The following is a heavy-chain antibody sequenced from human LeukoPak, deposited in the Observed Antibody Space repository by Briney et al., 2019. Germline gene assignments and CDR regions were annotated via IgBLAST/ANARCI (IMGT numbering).Heavy chain of an antibody. CDR3: ARRRSAAAQLVRYNWFDP. Sequence: SETLSLTCAVYGGSFSGYYWSWIRQPPGKGLEWIGEINHSGSTNYNPSLKSRATISVDTSKNQFSLKLSSVTAADTAVYYCARRRSAAAQLVRYNWFDPWGQGTLVTVSS. V-gene: IGHV4-34*01. D-gene: IGHD6-6*01. J-gene: IGHJ5*02. CDR1: GGSFSGYY. CDR2: INHSGST.